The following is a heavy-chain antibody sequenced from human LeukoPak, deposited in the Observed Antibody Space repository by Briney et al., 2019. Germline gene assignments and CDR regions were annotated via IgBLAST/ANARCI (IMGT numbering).Heavy chain of an antibody. CDR3: ARARSQNWFDP. D-gene: IGHD3-16*02. Sequence: ASVKVSCKASGYTFTSYVMHWVRQAPGQRLEWMGWINAGNGNTKYSQEFQGRVTITRDTSASTAYMELRSLRSDDTAVYYCARARSQNWFDPWGQGTLVTVSS. CDR2: INAGNGNT. V-gene: IGHV1-3*01. CDR1: GYTFTSYV. J-gene: IGHJ5*02.